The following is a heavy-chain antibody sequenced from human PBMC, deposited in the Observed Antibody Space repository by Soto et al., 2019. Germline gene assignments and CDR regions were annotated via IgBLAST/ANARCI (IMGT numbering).Heavy chain of an antibody. J-gene: IGHJ4*02. CDR3: TTGPTSGYYDSSGSDY. V-gene: IGHV3-15*01. D-gene: IGHD3-22*01. CDR2: IKSKTDGGTT. CDR1: GFTFSNAW. Sequence: GGSLRLSCAASGFTFSNAWMSWVRQAPGKGLEWVGRIKSKTDGGTTDYAAPVKGRFTISRDDSKNTLYLQMNSLKTEDTAVYYCTTGPTSGYYDSSGSDYWGQGTLVTVSS.